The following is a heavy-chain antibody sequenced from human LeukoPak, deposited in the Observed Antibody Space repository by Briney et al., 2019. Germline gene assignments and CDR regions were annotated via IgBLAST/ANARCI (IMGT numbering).Heavy chain of an antibody. CDR3: ANPEWGTYLVGIDY. CDR1: GFTFSSSA. D-gene: IGHD1-26*01. CDR2: ISISGDDT. V-gene: IGHV3-23*01. J-gene: IGHJ4*02. Sequence: GGSLRLSCAASGFTFSSSAMNWVRQAPGKGLEWVSAISISGDDTYYAESVKGRFTISRDNSKNTLYLRMNSLRAEDTAVYFCANPEWGTYLVGIDYWGQGTLVTVSS.